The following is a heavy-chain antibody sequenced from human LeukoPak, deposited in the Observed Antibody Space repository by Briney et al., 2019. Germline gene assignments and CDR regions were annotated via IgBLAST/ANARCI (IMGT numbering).Heavy chain of an antibody. Sequence: PSETLSLTCTVSGGSISSSSYYWGWIRQPPGKGLEWIGSIYYSGSTYYNPSLKSRVTISVDTSKNRFSLKLSSVTAADTAVYYCARDPDGDSSSWDWFDPWGQGTLVTVSS. CDR1: GGSISSSSYY. CDR2: IYYSGST. CDR3: ARDPDGDSSSWDWFDP. D-gene: IGHD6-13*01. V-gene: IGHV4-39*07. J-gene: IGHJ5*02.